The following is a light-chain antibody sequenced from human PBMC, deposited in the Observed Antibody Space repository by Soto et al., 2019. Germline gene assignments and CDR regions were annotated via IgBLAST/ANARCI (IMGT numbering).Light chain of an antibody. CDR1: SSDVGSSNG. CDR3: SSYTSSSTYV. V-gene: IGLV2-18*02. CDR2: DVS. J-gene: IGLJ1*01. Sequence: QSVPTQPPSVSVSPGQLVTISCTGTSSDVGSSNGVSWYQQPPGTAPKLMIYDVSNRPSGVPDRFSGSKSGNTASLTISGLQAEDEADYYCSSYTSSSTYVFGTGTKVPVL.